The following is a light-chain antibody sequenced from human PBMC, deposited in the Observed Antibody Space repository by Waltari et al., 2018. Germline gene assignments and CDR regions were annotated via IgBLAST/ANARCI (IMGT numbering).Light chain of an antibody. CDR3: HQGYTTPET. J-gene: IGKJ5*01. CDR2: GAS. CDR1: HNITIY. Sequence: DIQMTQSPSSLSASVGDKVSITCRANHNITIYLNWYQQKLGKAPKVLIYGASSLQSGVPPRFSGSGSGTDFTLTISSLQPEDFATYYCHQGYTTPETFGQGTRLEIK. V-gene: IGKV1-39*01.